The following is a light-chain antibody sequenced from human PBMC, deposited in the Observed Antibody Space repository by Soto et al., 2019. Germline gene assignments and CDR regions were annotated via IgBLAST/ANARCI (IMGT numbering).Light chain of an antibody. CDR2: LAS. CDR3: LQHNSYPWT. Sequence: DIQMTQSPSFLSASVGDRVTITCRASQGIRNELGWYQQKPGKAPRRLIYLASSLQSAVPSRFSGSGSGTEFTLTISSLQPEDFATYYCLQHNSYPWTFGQGTKVDIK. V-gene: IGKV1-17*01. J-gene: IGKJ1*01. CDR1: QGIRNE.